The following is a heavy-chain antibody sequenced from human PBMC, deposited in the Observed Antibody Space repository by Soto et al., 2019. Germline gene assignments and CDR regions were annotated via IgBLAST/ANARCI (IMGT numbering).Heavy chain of an antibody. CDR3: TRMPGRYWYFDL. CDR1: GFTFSGSA. D-gene: IGHD2-2*01. V-gene: IGHV3-73*01. J-gene: IGHJ2*01. CDR2: IRSKANSYAT. Sequence: GGSLRLSCAASGFTFSGSAMHWVRQASGKGLEWVGRIRSKANSYATAYAASVKGRFTISRDDSKNTAYLQMNSLKTEDTALYFCTRMPGRYWYFDLWGRGTLVTVSS.